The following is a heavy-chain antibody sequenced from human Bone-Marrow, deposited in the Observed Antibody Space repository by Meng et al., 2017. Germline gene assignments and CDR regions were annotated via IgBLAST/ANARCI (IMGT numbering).Heavy chain of an antibody. CDR3: ARTTMVRGVHYFDY. CDR2: ISAYNDNT. D-gene: IGHD3-10*01. J-gene: IGHJ4*02. CDR1: GYTFSSYD. V-gene: IGHV1-18*01. Sequence: ASVKVSCKASGYTFSSYDIAWVRQAPGQGLEWMGWISAYNDNTNYAQELQGRVTLTTDTSTSTAYMELRSLRSDDTAVYYCARTTMVRGVHYFDYWGQGTLVTVSS.